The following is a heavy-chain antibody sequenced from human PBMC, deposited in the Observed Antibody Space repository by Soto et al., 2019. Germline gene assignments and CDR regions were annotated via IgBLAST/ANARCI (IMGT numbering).Heavy chain of an antibody. V-gene: IGHV1-24*01. CDR1: GYTFTSYG. Sequence: GASVKVACKASGYTFTSYGISWVRQAPGKGLEWMGGFDPEDGETIYAQKFQGRVTMTEDTSTDTAYMELSSLRSEDTAVYYCASSTIHYDILTGYLPTPIDYWGQGTLVTVSS. D-gene: IGHD3-9*01. J-gene: IGHJ4*02. CDR3: ASSTIHYDILTGYLPTPIDY. CDR2: FDPEDGET.